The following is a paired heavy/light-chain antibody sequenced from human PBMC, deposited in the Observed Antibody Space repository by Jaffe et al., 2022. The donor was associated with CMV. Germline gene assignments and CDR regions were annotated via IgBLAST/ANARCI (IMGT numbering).Light chain of an antibody. CDR3: NSRDGTAGNPLRV. Sequence: SSELTQDPAVSVALGQTVRITCQGDSLRTYYGNWYQQKPGQAPVLVIYGENYRPSGIPDRFSGSTSGKTASLTITGAQAEDEADYYCNSRDGTAGNPLRVFGGGTKLTVL. CDR2: GEN. J-gene: IGLJ3*02. CDR1: SLRTYY. V-gene: IGLV3-19*01.
Heavy chain of an antibody. CDR3: ARVYTNAFDY. CDR2: INDIGIT. D-gene: IGHD3-16*01. V-gene: IGHV4-34*01. Sequence: QVQLQQWGAGLLKPSETLSLTCDVSGGSFSGYWWTWIRQPPGKGLEWIGEINDIGITNYNPSLKSRITISVDTSKSQFSLKVTSVTAADTAAYYCARVYTNAFDYWGQGTLVTVSS. J-gene: IGHJ4*02. CDR1: GGSFSGYW.